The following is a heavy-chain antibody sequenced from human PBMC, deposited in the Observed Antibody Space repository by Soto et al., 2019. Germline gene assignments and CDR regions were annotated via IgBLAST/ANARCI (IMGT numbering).Heavy chain of an antibody. V-gene: IGHV1-69*06. D-gene: IGHD2-2*01. J-gene: IGHJ6*02. CDR3: ARSQGSSTSLEIYYYYYYGMDV. CDR2: IIPISETT. CDR1: GGTFSSYA. Sequence: QVQLVQSGAEVKKPGSSVKVSCKASGGTFSSYAISWVRQAPGQGLEWMGGIIPISETTNYAQKFQGRFTITADKSKSTAYMELSSLRSEDTAVYYCARSQGSSTSLEIYYYYYYGMDVWGQGTTVTVSS.